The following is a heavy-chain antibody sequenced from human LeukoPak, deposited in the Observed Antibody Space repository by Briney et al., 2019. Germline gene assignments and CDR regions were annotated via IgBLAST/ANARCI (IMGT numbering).Heavy chain of an antibody. V-gene: IGHV4-38-2*02. Sequence: SETLSLTCTVSDSSISSGYYWGWIRQPPGKELEWIGSIYHSGSTYYNPSLKSRVSISVDTSKNQFSLNLSSVTAADTAVYYCARLHYGGNYGYYYYYMDVWGKGTTVTISS. CDR3: ARLHYGGNYGYYYYYMDV. CDR1: DSSISSGYY. CDR2: IYHSGST. J-gene: IGHJ6*03. D-gene: IGHD4-23*01.